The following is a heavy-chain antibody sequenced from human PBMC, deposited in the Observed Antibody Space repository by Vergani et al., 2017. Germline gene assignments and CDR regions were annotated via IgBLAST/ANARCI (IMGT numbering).Heavy chain of an antibody. J-gene: IGHJ6*02. Sequence: QVQLQESGPGLVKPSETLSLTCTVSGGSISSYYWSWIRQPPGKGLEWIGYIYYSGSTNYNPSLKSRVTTSVDTSKNQFSLKLSSVTAADTAVYYCARGWYQGYYYYGMDVWGQGTTVTVSS. D-gene: IGHD2-2*01. CDR1: GGSISSYY. V-gene: IGHV4-59*01. CDR3: ARGWYQGYYYYGMDV. CDR2: IYYSGST.